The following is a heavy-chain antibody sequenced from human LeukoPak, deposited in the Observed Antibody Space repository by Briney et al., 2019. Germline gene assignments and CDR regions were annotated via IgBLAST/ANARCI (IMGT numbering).Heavy chain of an antibody. CDR3: ARGRYSEIDY. Sequence: KPSETLSLTCTVSGGSISSYYWSWIRQPPGKGREWIGYIYYSGSTNYNPSLKSRVTISVDTSKNQFSLKLSSVTAADTAVYYCARGRYSEIDYWGQGTLVTVSS. CDR2: IYYSGST. J-gene: IGHJ4*02. CDR1: GGSISSYY. D-gene: IGHD1-1*01. V-gene: IGHV4-59*01.